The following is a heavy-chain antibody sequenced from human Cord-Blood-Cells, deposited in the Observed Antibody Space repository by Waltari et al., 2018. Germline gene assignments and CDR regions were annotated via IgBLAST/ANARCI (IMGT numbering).Heavy chain of an antibody. Sequence: EVQLVESGGGLVQPGGSLKLSCAASGFTFSGSAMHWGRQASGKGLEWVGRIRSKANSYATAYAASVKGRFTISRDDSKNTAYLQMNSLKTEDTAVYYCTRLALVGATDYWGQGTLVTVSS. CDR1: GFTFSGSA. D-gene: IGHD1-26*01. V-gene: IGHV3-73*02. J-gene: IGHJ4*02. CDR2: IRSKANSYAT. CDR3: TRLALVGATDY.